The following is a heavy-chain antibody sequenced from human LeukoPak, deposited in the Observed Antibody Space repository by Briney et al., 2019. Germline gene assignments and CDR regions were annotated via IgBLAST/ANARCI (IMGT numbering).Heavy chain of an antibody. CDR2: ISERGGRT. V-gene: IGHV3-23*01. D-gene: IGHD3-10*01. Sequence: GGSLRLSCVVPGITLSNYGMSWVRQAPGKGLEWVSGISERGGRTNYADSVKGRFLISRDTSKKTGYLQMNSLRDEETAVYFCAKRGVVIRAVIIIGFHKEAYYFDYWGQGILVTVSS. CDR3: AKRGVVIRAVIIIGFHKEAYYFDY. CDR1: GITLSNYG. J-gene: IGHJ4*02.